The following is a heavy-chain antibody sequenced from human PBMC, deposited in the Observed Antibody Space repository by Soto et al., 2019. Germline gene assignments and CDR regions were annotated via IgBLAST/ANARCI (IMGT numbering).Heavy chain of an antibody. CDR2: IIPIFGTA. V-gene: IGHV1-69*13. J-gene: IGHJ6*02. CDR1: VGTFSSYA. D-gene: IGHD3-3*01. Sequence: ASVKVSCKASVGTFSSYAISWVRQAPGQGLEWMGGIIPIFGTANYAQKFQGRVTITADESTSTAYMELSSLRSEDTVVYYCARSVYDFWSGSITSYYYYGMDVWGQGTTVTVS. CDR3: ARSVYDFWSGSITSYYYYGMDV.